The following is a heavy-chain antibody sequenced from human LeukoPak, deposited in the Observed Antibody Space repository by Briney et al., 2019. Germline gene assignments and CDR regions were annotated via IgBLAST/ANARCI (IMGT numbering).Heavy chain of an antibody. V-gene: IGHV4-34*01. Sequence: PSETLSLTCAVYGGSFSGYSWTWIRQPPGKGLEWIGEIDRSGSTNYNPSLKSRLTISVDTSKNQFSPKLSSVTAADTAVYYCARGRMDYWGQGTLVTVSS. CDR3: ARGRMDY. D-gene: IGHD1-14*01. CDR2: IDRSGST. J-gene: IGHJ4*02. CDR1: GGSFSGYS.